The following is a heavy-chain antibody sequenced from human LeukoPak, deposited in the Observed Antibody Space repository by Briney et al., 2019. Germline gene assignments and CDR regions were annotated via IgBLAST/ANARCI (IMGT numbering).Heavy chain of an antibody. Sequence: PGGSLRLSCAASGFTFSSYSMNWVRQARGKGLEWVSYISSSGSTIYYADSVKGRFTISRDNAKNSLYLQMNSLRAEDTAVYYCARDGYNSHFDYWGQGTLATVSS. D-gene: IGHD5-24*01. J-gene: IGHJ4*02. V-gene: IGHV3-48*04. CDR3: ARDGYNSHFDY. CDR1: GFTFSSYS. CDR2: ISSSGSTI.